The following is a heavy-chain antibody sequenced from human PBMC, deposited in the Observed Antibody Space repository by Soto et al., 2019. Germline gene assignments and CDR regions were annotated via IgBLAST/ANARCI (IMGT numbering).Heavy chain of an antibody. J-gene: IGHJ4*02. CDR3: ARGRYGDY. V-gene: IGHV1-18*01. D-gene: IGHD1-1*01. CDR2: ISAHNGNT. CDR1: GYTFTSYG. Sequence: QVHLVQSGAEVKKPGASVKVSCKASGYTFTSYGITWVRQAPGHGLEWMGWISAHNGNTDYAQTLQGRVIVTRDTSTSTAYMELRSLRSDDTAVYYCARGRYGDYWGQGALVTVSS.